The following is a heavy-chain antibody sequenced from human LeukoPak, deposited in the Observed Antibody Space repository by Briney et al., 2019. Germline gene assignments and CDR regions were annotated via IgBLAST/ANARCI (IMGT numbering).Heavy chain of an antibody. V-gene: IGHV3-11*06. Sequence: GGSLRLSCSASGFTFSDYYRSWIRQAPGKGLEWVSYISSSSSYTNYADSVKGRFTISRDNAKNSLYLQMNSLRAEDTAVYYCAREGRGYSYGTFDYWGQGTMVTVSS. CDR2: ISSSSSYT. CDR1: GFTFSDYY. CDR3: AREGRGYSYGTFDY. J-gene: IGHJ4*02. D-gene: IGHD5-18*01.